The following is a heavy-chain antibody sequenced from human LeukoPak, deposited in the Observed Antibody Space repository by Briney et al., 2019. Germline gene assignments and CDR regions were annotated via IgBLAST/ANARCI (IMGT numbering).Heavy chain of an antibody. D-gene: IGHD6-19*01. CDR3: ARFQAGRPVDS. V-gene: IGHV3-23*01. Sequence: GGSLRPSCAASGFTFTNYAMTWVRQAPGKGLEWVSTISNGGAATFYADSVKGRFTISRDNSKNTLYLQMNSLRAEDTAVYYCARFQAGRPVDSWGQGTLVTVSS. CDR1: GFTFTNYA. CDR2: ISNGGAAT. J-gene: IGHJ4*02.